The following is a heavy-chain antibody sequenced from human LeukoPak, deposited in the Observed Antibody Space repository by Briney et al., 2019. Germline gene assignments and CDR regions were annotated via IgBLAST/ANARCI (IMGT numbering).Heavy chain of an antibody. CDR2: ISGDGGST. CDR3: ARDAADLAVAFDY. D-gene: IGHD6-19*01. Sequence: HSGGSLRLSCAASGFTFDDYTIHWVRQVPGKGLEWVSLISGDGGSTFYADSVKGRFTISRDNAKNSLYLQMNSLRAEDTAVYYCARDAADLAVAFDYWGQGTLVTVSP. CDR1: GFTFDDYT. J-gene: IGHJ4*02. V-gene: IGHV3-43*01.